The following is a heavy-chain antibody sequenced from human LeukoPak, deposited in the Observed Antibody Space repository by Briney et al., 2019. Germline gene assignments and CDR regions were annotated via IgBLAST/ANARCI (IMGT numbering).Heavy chain of an antibody. CDR2: IKQDGSEK. CDR3: ARERDDSSGYPPYFDY. D-gene: IGHD3-22*01. V-gene: IGHV3-7*01. CDR1: GFTFSSYW. Sequence: PGGSLRLSCAASGFTFSSYWMSWVRQAPGKGLEWGANIKQDGSEKYYVDSVKGRFTISRDNAKNSLYLQMNSLRAEDTAVYYCARERDDSSGYPPYFDYWGQGTLVTVSS. J-gene: IGHJ4*02.